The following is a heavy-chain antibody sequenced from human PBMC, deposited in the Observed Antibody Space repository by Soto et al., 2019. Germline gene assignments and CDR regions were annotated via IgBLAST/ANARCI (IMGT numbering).Heavy chain of an antibody. D-gene: IGHD3-10*01. V-gene: IGHV4-34*01. Sequence: QVQLQQWGAGLLRPSETLSLTCAVYGGSFSDYYWSWIRQPPGKGLEWIGGINHSGSTNYNPSLKSRVTISIDTSKNQFSLRLTAVTAADTAVYYCARRVRGVNDAFDLWGQGTMVTVSS. J-gene: IGHJ3*01. CDR3: ARRVRGVNDAFDL. CDR2: INHSGST. CDR1: GGSFSDYY.